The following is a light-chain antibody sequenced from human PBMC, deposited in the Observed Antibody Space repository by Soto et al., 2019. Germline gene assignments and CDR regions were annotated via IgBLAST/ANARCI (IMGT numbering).Light chain of an antibody. J-gene: IGKJ1*01. CDR2: GAS. Sequence: EIVSTQSPGTLSLSPGERATLSCRASQSVSSSYLACYQQKNGQAPRLLINGASRRATGIPGRFSGSGSGTDFTLTISRLEPEDFAVYYCQQYGSSPWGTFGQGTKVDIK. CDR3: QQYGSSPWGT. V-gene: IGKV3-20*01. CDR1: QSVSSSY.